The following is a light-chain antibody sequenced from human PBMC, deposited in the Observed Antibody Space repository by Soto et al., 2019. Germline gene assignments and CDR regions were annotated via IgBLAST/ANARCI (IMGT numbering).Light chain of an antibody. CDR2: EAT. CDR3: CSYARSSTVV. J-gene: IGLJ2*01. Sequence: QSVLTQPASGSGSPGQSITISCTGTSSDVGGFNLVSWYQQHPGKDPKLIIYEATKRPSGVSNRFSGSKSGNTASMTISGLQAEDEADYFCCSYARSSTVVFGGGTKLTVL. CDR1: SSDVGGFNL. V-gene: IGLV2-23*02.